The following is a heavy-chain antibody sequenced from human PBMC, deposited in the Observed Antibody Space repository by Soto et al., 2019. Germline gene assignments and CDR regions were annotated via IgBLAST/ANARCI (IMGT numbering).Heavy chain of an antibody. CDR1: GFTFSSYA. Sequence: LRLSFAASGFTFSSYAMSWVRQAPGKGLEWVSSISGSSGSTYNADFVRGRFTISRDKSKNTLYLQMNSLRAEDTAVYYCAKDIVVVVAAGDAFDIWGQGTMVTVSS. V-gene: IGHV3-23*01. J-gene: IGHJ3*02. CDR3: AKDIVVVVAAGDAFDI. D-gene: IGHD2-15*01. CDR2: ISGSSGST.